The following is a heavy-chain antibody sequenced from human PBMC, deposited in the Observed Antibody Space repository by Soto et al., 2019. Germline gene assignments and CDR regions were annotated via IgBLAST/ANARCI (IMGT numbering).Heavy chain of an antibody. CDR2: IFSSGIGT. CDR1: GFTFNNYG. D-gene: IGHD7-27*01. CDR3: AVLTGLATGPPD. Sequence: GGSLRLSCAASGFTFNNYGMNWVRQAPGKGLEWVSGIFSSGIGTHYADSVRGRFTISRDNSKNTLYLQMNSLTVEDTAVYYCAVLTGLATGPPDWGQGTLVTVSS. J-gene: IGHJ4*02. V-gene: IGHV3-23*05.